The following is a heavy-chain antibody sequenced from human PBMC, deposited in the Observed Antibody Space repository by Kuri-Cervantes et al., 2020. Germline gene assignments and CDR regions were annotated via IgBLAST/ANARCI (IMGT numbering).Heavy chain of an antibody. CDR2: ISFDGSIQ. J-gene: IGHJ4*02. D-gene: IGHD6-19*01. Sequence: GGSLRLSCAASGFTSSSYAMHWVRQAPGKGLEWVTVISFDGSIQYYTDSVKGRFAISRDNSKNTLHLQMSSLRLEDTTVYFCARGSSTGWFVNWGQGSLVTVSS. CDR1: GFTSSSYA. V-gene: IGHV3-30*09. CDR3: ARGSSTGWFVN.